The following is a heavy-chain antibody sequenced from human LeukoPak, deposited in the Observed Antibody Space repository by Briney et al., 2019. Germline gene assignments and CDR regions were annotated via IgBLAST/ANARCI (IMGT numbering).Heavy chain of an antibody. D-gene: IGHD3-22*01. CDR3: ARAGYYYDSSGRNAFDI. V-gene: IGHV3-23*01. CDR1: GFTFSSYA. J-gene: IGHJ3*02. CDR2: ISGSGGST. Sequence: GGSLRLSCAASGFTFSSYAMSWVRQAPGKGLEWVSAISGSGGSTYYADSVKGRFTISRDNSKNTLYLQMNSLRAEGTAVYYCARAGYYYDSSGRNAFDIWGQGTMVTVSS.